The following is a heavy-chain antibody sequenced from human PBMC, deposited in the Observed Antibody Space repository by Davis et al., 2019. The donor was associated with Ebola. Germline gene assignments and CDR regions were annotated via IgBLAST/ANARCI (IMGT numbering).Heavy chain of an antibody. CDR1: GFTFSSYS. J-gene: IGHJ6*02. V-gene: IGHV3-21*01. CDR2: ISSSSSYI. CDR3: ARDDRVMITFGGVIVDYYYYYGMDV. D-gene: IGHD3-16*02. Sequence: GGSLRLSCAASGFTFSSYSMNWVRQAPGKGLEWVSSISSSSSYIYYADSVKGRFTISRDNAKNSLYLQMNSLRAEDTAVYYCARDDRVMITFGGVIVDYYYYYGMDVWGQGTTVTVSS.